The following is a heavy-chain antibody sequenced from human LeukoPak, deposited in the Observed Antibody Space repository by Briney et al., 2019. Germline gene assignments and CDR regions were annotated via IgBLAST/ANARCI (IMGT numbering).Heavy chain of an antibody. CDR2: IIPIFGTA. V-gene: IGHV1-69*05. Sequence: SVKVSCKASGGTFSSYAISWVRQAPGQGLEWMARIIPIFGTANYAQKFQGRVTITTDESTSTAYMELSSLRSEDTAVYYCARESYYDSNDAFDIWGQGTMVTVSS. D-gene: IGHD3-22*01. CDR1: GGTFSSYA. CDR3: ARESYYDSNDAFDI. J-gene: IGHJ3*02.